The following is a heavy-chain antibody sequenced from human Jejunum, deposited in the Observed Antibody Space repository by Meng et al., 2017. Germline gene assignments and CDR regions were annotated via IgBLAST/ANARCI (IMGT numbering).Heavy chain of an antibody. CDR3: ARRKYDCGGDCHLFDY. CDR1: GYTFSTYW. D-gene: IGHD2-21*02. Sequence: GESLKISCKTSGYTFSTYWIAWVRQMPGKGLEWMGIIHPRDSDTRFGPSFEGQVTISVDESISTAYLQWSSLKASDTAIYYCARRKYDCGGDCHLFDYWGQGTLVTVSS. CDR2: IHPRDSDT. J-gene: IGHJ4*02. V-gene: IGHV5-51*01.